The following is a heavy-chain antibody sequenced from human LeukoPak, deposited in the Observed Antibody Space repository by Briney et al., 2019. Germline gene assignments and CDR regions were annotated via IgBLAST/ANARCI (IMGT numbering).Heavy chain of an antibody. CDR2: ISSSSNYI. D-gene: IGHD6-13*01. CDR1: GLALSSYT. CDR3: APIAAAGMPIDY. Sequence: PGGSLRLSCAASGLALSSYTMNWVRQAPGKGLEWVSSISSSSNYIYYADSVKGRFSISRDNAQNSLYLQMNSLRAEDTAVYYCAPIAAAGMPIDYWGQGTLVTVPS. V-gene: IGHV3-21*01. J-gene: IGHJ4*02.